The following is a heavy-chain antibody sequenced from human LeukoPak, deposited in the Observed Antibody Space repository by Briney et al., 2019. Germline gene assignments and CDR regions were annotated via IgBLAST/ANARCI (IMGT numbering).Heavy chain of an antibody. J-gene: IGHJ6*03. D-gene: IGHD1-7*01. Sequence: EASVNVSCKASGYNFDKYNLTWLRQAPGQGLEWMGWISPSNDDTKYAQNFQGRVTLTTDTSTSTAYMELTNLRSDDTAVYYCARGGTPYRYMDVWGKGTTVTVSS. V-gene: IGHV1-18*01. CDR2: ISPSNDDT. CDR1: GYNFDKYN. CDR3: ARGGTPYRYMDV.